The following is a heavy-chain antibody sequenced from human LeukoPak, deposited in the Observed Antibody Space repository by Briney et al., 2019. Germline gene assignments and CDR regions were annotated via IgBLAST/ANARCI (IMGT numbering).Heavy chain of an antibody. CDR2: ISSDGSIT. V-gene: IGHV3-74*01. Sequence: GGSLRLSCAASGFTFSTYWMHWVRQAPGKGLVWVSRISSDGSITGYADSVKGRFTISRDNAKNSLYLQMNSLRAEDTAVYYCARDRGTQFTYYDSSGYYDYWGQGTLVTVSS. CDR3: ARDRGTQFTYYDSSGYYDY. D-gene: IGHD3-22*01. J-gene: IGHJ4*02. CDR1: GFTFSTYW.